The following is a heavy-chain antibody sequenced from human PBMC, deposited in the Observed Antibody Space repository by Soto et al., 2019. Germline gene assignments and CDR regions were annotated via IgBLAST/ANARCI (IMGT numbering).Heavy chain of an antibody. V-gene: IGHV5-51*01. D-gene: IGHD6-13*01. Sequence: GESLKISCKGSGYSFTSYWIGWVRQMPGKGLEWMGIIYPGDSDTRYSPSFQGQVTISADKSITTAYLQWSSLKASDTAIYYCARTAAAGKYYYGVDVGGKGTTVTVSS. J-gene: IGHJ6*04. CDR3: ARTAAAGKYYYGVDV. CDR2: IYPGDSDT. CDR1: GYSFTSYW.